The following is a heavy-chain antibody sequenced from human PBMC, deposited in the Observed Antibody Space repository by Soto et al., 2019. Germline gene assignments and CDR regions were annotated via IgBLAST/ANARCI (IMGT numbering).Heavy chain of an antibody. CDR3: ARGPSIAAAAYYYYYGMDV. D-gene: IGHD6-13*01. CDR1: GGSISSSSYY. Sequence: SETLSLTCTVSGGSISSSSYYWGWIRQPPGKGLEWIGYIYYSGSTNYNPSLKSRVTISVDTSKNQFSLKLSSVTAADTAVYYCARGPSIAAAAYYYYYGMDVWGQGTTVTVSS. J-gene: IGHJ6*02. CDR2: IYYSGST. V-gene: IGHV4-61*05.